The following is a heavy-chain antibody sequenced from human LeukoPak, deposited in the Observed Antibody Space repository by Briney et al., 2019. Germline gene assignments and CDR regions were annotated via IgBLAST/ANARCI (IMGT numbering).Heavy chain of an antibody. J-gene: IGHJ4*02. Sequence: GGSLRLSCAASGFTFSSYAMSWVRQAPGKGLEWVSAISGSGGSTYCADSVKGRFTISRDNSKNTLYLQMNSLRAEDTAVYYCAKSYYYGSGTNHDYWGQGTLVTVSS. CDR3: AKSYYYGSGTNHDY. CDR2: ISGSGGST. V-gene: IGHV3-23*01. CDR1: GFTFSSYA. D-gene: IGHD3-10*01.